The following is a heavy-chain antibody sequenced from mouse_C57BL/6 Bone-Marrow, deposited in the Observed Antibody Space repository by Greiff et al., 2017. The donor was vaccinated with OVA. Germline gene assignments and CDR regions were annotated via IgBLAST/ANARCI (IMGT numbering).Heavy chain of an antibody. CDR1: GYTFTGYW. V-gene: IGHV1-9*01. CDR3: ARRGYDPYYAMDY. CDR2: ILPGSGST. Sequence: QVQLQQPGAELVKPGASVKLSCKASGYTFTGYWIEWVKQRPGHGLEWIGEILPGSGSTNYNEKFKGKATFTADTSSNTAYMQLSSLTTEDSAIYYCARRGYDPYYAMDYWGQGTSVTVSS. J-gene: IGHJ4*01. D-gene: IGHD2-2*01.